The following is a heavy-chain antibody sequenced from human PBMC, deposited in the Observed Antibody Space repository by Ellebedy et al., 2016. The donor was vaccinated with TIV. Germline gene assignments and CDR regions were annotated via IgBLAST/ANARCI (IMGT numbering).Heavy chain of an antibody. CDR2: IYHSGST. D-gene: IGHD2-15*01. V-gene: IGHV4-38-2*02. CDR1: GYSISSGYY. CDR3: ARDLGVVVVAAGMFDP. J-gene: IGHJ5*02. Sequence: MPGGSLRLSCTVSGYSISSGYYWGWIRQPPGKGLEWIGSIYHSGSTYYNPSLKSRVTISVDTSKNQFSLKLSSVTAADTAVYYCARDLGVVVVAAGMFDPWGQGTLVTVSS.